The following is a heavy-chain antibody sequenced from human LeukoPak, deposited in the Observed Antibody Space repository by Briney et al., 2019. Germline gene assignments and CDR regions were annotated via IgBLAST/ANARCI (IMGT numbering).Heavy chain of an antibody. J-gene: IGHJ4*02. CDR3: GKTTTGYSSGRYPGWPVDY. CDR2: IFGSGGSA. D-gene: IGHD6-19*01. V-gene: IGHV3-23*01. Sequence: PGGSLRLSCAASGFTFNSYAMYWVRQAPGKGLEWVSGIFGSGGSAHYGDPVKGRFTISRDNSKNTVYLQMDSLRVEDTAVYYCGKTTTGYSSGRYPGWPVDYWGQGTLVTVSS. CDR1: GFTFNSYA.